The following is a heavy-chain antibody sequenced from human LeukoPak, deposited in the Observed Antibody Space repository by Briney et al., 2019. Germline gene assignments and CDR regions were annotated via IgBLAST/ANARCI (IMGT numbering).Heavy chain of an antibody. V-gene: IGHV3-7*05. CDR3: ARSRGAGPGAHFDY. CDR2: IKQDGSDN. J-gene: IGHJ4*02. Sequence: GGSLRLSCAASGFTFSSYWMSWVRQAPGKGLEWVANIKQDGSDNFYVDSVKGRFTISRDNAKNSLYLQMNSLRAEDTAVYYCARSRGAGPGAHFDYWGQGTLITVSS. D-gene: IGHD6-19*01. CDR1: GFTFSSYW.